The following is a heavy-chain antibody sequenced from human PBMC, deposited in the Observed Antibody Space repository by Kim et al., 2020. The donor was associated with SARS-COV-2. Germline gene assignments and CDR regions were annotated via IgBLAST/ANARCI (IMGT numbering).Heavy chain of an antibody. V-gene: IGHV4-39*07. CDR2: VYYSGSP. CDR1: GGSISGSNYY. D-gene: IGHD5-12*01. CDR3: ARDGYNPFGMDV. Sequence: SETLSLTCTVSGGSISGSNYYWAWIRQSPGKGLEWIGHVYYSGSPSYNPSLKGRVTISVDTSKNQFSLKLNSVTAAATAVYYCARDGYNPFGMDVWGQG. J-gene: IGHJ6*02.